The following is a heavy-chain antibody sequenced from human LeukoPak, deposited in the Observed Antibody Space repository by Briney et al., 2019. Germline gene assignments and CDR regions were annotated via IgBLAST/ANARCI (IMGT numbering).Heavy chain of an antibody. V-gene: IGHV1-18*01. D-gene: IGHD3-16*01. Sequence: GASVNVSFTASGYTFTSYGICREREAPGQGIECMGWINTDNGNTNYAPKLQDRVTMTTDTPTSTVYMEVRSLGSDDTAVYYCARDWGSIKVITDFWGQGTLVTVSS. CDR2: INTDNGNT. CDR3: ARDWGSIKVITDF. J-gene: IGHJ4*02. CDR1: GYTFTSYG.